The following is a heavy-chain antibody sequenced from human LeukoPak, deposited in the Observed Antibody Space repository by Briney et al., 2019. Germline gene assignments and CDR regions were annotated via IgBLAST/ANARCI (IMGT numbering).Heavy chain of an antibody. D-gene: IGHD6-13*01. CDR3: AQRPAAGIFYYFDY. Sequence: PSETLSLTCAVSGGSISSSNWWSWVRQPPGKGLEWIGEIYHSGSTNYNPSLKSRVTISVDKSKNQFSLKLSSVTAADTAVYYCAQRPAAGIFYYFDYWGQGTLVTVSS. V-gene: IGHV4-4*02. CDR1: GGSISSSNW. CDR2: IYHSGST. J-gene: IGHJ4*02.